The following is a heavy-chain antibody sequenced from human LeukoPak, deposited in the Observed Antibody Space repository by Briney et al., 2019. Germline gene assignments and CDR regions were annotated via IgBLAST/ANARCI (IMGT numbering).Heavy chain of an antibody. J-gene: IGHJ4*02. Sequence: PGGSLRLSCAASGFTFSSYSMNWVRQAPGKGLEWVSSISSSSSYIYYADSVEGRFTISRDNAKNSLYLQMNSLRAEDTAVYYCARDQGIVGAMYYFDYWGQGTLVTVSS. CDR2: ISSSSSYI. V-gene: IGHV3-21*01. CDR1: GFTFSSYS. CDR3: ARDQGIVGAMYYFDY. D-gene: IGHD1-26*01.